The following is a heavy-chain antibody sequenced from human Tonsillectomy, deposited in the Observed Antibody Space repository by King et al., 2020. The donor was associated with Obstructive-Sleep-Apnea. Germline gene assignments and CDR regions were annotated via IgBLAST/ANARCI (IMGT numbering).Heavy chain of an antibody. CDR2: IYYSGST. CDR1: GGSISSGDYY. Sequence: QLQLQESGPGLVKPSQTLSLTCTVSGGSISSGDYYWSWIRQPPGKGLEWIGYIYYSGSTYYNPSLKSRVTISVDTSKNQFSLKLSSGTAADTAVYYCARDGGDSSGYYYFDYWGQGTLVTVSS. CDR3: ARDGGDSSGYYYFDY. J-gene: IGHJ4*02. V-gene: IGHV4-30-4*01. D-gene: IGHD3-22*01.